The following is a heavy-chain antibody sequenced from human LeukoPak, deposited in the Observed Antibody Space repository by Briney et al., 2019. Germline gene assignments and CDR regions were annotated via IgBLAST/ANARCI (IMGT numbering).Heavy chain of an antibody. Sequence: SGPTLVKPSETLSLTCTVSGGSISSYYWSWIRQPPGKGLEWIGYIYYSGSTNYNPSLKSRVTISVDTSKNQFSLKLSSVTAADTAVYYCARGRHYDFWSGYQHRHDYWGQGTLVTVSS. CDR2: IYYSGST. CDR1: GGSISSYY. J-gene: IGHJ4*02. D-gene: IGHD3-3*01. V-gene: IGHV4-59*12. CDR3: ARGRHYDFWSGYQHRHDY.